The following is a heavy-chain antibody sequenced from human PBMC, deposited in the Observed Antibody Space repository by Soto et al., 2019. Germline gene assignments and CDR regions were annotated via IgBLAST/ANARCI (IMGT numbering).Heavy chain of an antibody. J-gene: IGHJ6*02. V-gene: IGHV3-9*01. D-gene: IGHD6-13*01. CDR2: ISWNSGNI. CDR3: AKDMYSSHHYGMDV. CDR1: GFTFVDYA. Sequence: PGGSLRLSCAASGFTFVDYAMHWVRQAPGKGLEWVSGISWNSGNIGYADSVKGRFTISRDNAKNSLYLQMNSLRAEDTALYYCAKDMYSSHHYGMDVWGQGTTVTVSS.